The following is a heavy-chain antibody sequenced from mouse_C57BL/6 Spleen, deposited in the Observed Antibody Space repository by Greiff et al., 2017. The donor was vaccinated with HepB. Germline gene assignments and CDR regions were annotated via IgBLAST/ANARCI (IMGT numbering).Heavy chain of an antibody. CDR1: GYTFTDYN. D-gene: IGHD2-3*01. CDR3: ARGGAYDPLDY. V-gene: IGHV1-22*01. J-gene: IGHJ2*01. Sequence: EVKLQQSGPELVKPGASVKMSCKASGYTFTDYNMHWVKQSHGKSLEWIGYINPNNGGTSYNQKFKGKATLTVNKSSSTAYMELRSLTSEDSAVYYCARGGAYDPLDYWGQGTTLTVSS. CDR2: INPNNGGT.